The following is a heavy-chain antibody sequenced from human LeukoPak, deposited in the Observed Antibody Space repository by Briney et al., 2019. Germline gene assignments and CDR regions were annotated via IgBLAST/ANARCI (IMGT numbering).Heavy chain of an antibody. CDR3: ARGHWGLDS. CDR2: ISYDGGTK. V-gene: IGHV3-30*04. CDR1: GFTFSSYA. Sequence: GGSLRLSCAASGFTFSSYAIHWVRQAPGKGLEWVAVISYDGGTKYYADSVKGRFTISRDSSTNILYLQMNSLRAEDTAVYYCARGHWGLDSWGQGTLVSVSS. D-gene: IGHD7-27*01. J-gene: IGHJ4*02.